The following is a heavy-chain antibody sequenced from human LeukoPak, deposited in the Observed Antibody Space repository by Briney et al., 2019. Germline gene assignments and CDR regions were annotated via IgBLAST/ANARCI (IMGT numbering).Heavy chain of an antibody. Sequence: GGSLRLSCAASGFTFTNYAMSWVRQAPGKGLEWVAVISYDGSNKYYADSVKGRFTISRDNSKNTLYLQMNSLRAEDTAVYYCAREGLEYYGSGSYYNYWGQGTLVTVSS. CDR2: ISYDGSNK. CDR3: AREGLEYYGSGSYYNY. D-gene: IGHD3-10*01. J-gene: IGHJ4*02. V-gene: IGHV3-30-3*01. CDR1: GFTFTNYA.